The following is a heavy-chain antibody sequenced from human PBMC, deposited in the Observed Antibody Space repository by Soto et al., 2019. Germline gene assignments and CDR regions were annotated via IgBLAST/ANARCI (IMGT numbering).Heavy chain of an antibody. CDR2: IIPIFGTA. J-gene: IGHJ6*02. CDR3: AALIAARVGYYYYGMDV. V-gene: IGHV1-69*12. CDR1: GGTFSSYA. Sequence: QVQLVQSGAEVKKPGSSVKVSCKASGGTFSSYAISWVRQAPGQGLEWMGGIIPIFGTANYAQKFQGRVTITADESTSTAHMELSSLISEDTAVYYCAALIAARVGYYYYGMDVWGQGTTVTVSS. D-gene: IGHD6-6*01.